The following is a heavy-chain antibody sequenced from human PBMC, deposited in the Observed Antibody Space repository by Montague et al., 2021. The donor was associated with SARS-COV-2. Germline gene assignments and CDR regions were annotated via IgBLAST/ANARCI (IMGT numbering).Heavy chain of an antibody. V-gene: IGHV4-4*02. CDR1: GGSINTNNW. CDR3: ARGRLVGDSSSWYYFDY. J-gene: IGHJ4*02. CDR2: IFHSGIT. Sequence: SETLSLTCAVSGGSINTNNWCTWVRQPPGEGPEWIGQIFHSGITNYNPSLESRVTISVDKSKNQFSLRLSSVTAADTAVYYCARGRLVGDSSSWYYFDYWGQGTLVAVSS. D-gene: IGHD6-13*01.